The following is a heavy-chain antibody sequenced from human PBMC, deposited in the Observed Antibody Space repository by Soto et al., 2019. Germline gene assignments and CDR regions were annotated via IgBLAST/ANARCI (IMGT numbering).Heavy chain of an antibody. D-gene: IGHD3-10*01. CDR3: ARLRRVGADFDY. J-gene: IGHJ4*02. CDR1: GGSISSSSYY. V-gene: IGHV4-39*01. CDR2: IYYSGST. Sequence: QLQLQESGPGLVKPSETLSLTCTVSGGSISSSSYYWGWIRQPPGKGLEWIGSIYYSGSTYYNPSLKSRVTISVDTSKNQFSLKLSSVTAADTAVYYCARLRRVGADFDYWGQGTLVTVSS.